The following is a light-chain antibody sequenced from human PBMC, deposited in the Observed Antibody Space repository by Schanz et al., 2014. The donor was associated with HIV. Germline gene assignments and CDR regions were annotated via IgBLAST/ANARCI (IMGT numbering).Light chain of an antibody. CDR2: DVT. V-gene: IGLV2-14*02. J-gene: IGLJ2*01. CDR3: ISYTSDTVL. CDR1: TSDIGTYDL. Sequence: QSALTQPASVSGSPGQSITISCTGTTSDIGTYDLVSWYQQFPDRAPKLLIYDVTNRPSGVSNRFSGSKSDNTASLTISGPQPEDEADYYCISYTSDTVLFGGGTKLTVL.